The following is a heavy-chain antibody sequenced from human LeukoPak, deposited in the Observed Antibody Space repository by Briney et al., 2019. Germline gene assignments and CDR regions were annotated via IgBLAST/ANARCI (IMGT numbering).Heavy chain of an antibody. D-gene: IGHD3-16*01. V-gene: IGHV3-7*01. CDR3: AREMTNTMGGDY. CDR1: RFTFSSYW. CDR2: IKQDGSEK. J-gene: IGHJ4*02. Sequence: PGGSLRLSCAASRFTFSSYWMSWVRQAPGKGLEWVANIKQDGSEKYYVDSVKGRFTISRDNAKNSLYLQMNSLRAEDTAVYYCAREMTNTMGGDYWGQGTLVTASS.